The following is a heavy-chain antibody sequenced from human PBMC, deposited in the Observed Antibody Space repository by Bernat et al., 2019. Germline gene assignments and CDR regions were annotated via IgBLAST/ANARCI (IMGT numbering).Heavy chain of an antibody. Sequence: EMQLVESGGGLVKPGGSPRLSCAASGFTFSSYSMNWVRQAPGKGLEWVSSISSSSSYIYYADSVKGRFTISRDNAKNSLYLQMNSLRAEDTAVYYCARVGYSSSSYRLLYYFDYWGQGTLVTVSS. V-gene: IGHV3-21*01. CDR3: ARVGYSSSSYRLLYYFDY. CDR1: GFTFSSYS. D-gene: IGHD6-13*01. CDR2: ISSSSSYI. J-gene: IGHJ4*02.